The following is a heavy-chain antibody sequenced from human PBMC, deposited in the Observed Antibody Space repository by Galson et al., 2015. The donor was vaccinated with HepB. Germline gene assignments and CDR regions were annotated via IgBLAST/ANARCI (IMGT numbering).Heavy chain of an antibody. CDR3: ARDKAAGTYFFDS. CDR2: TYYRSRFYI. Sequence: CAISGDSVSSNSAAWNWIRQSPSRGLEWLGRTYYRSRFYIEYAVSVKSRITISPDTSENQFSLQLNSVTPEDTAVYYCARDKAAGTYFFDSWGQGTLVTVSS. J-gene: IGHJ4*02. D-gene: IGHD6-13*01. CDR1: GDSVSSNSAA. V-gene: IGHV6-1*01.